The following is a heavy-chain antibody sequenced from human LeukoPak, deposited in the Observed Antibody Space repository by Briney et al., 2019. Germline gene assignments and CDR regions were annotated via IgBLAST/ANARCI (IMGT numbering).Heavy chain of an antibody. CDR1: GGSISSYY. V-gene: IGHV4-4*07. CDR3: AREALSDGYSSSWYVLY. D-gene: IGHD6-13*01. Sequence: SETLSLTCTVSGGSISSYYWSWIRQPAGKGLEWIGRIYTSGSTNYNPSLKSRVTMSVDTSKNQFSLKLSSVTAADTAVYYCAREALSDGYSSSWYVLYWVQETLVTVSS. J-gene: IGHJ4*02. CDR2: IYTSGST.